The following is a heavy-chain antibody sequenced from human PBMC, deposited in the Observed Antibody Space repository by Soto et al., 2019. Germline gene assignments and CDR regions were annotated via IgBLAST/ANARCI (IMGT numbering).Heavy chain of an antibody. V-gene: IGHV3-11*01. D-gene: IGHD3-9*01. CDR2: ISSSGSTI. CDR3: ARTPIRYVDWYYNMDV. J-gene: IGHJ6*02. Sequence: PGGSLRLSCAASGFTFSDYYMSWIRQAPGKGLEWVSYISSSGSTIYYADSVKTRLTISKDTSKNLVVLTMTNMDPVDTGTYYCARTPIRYVDWYYNMDVWGQGTTVTVSS. CDR1: GFTFSDYY.